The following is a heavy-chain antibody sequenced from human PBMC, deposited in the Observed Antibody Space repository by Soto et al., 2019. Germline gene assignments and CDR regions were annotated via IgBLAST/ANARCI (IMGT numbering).Heavy chain of an antibody. CDR2: ISYDGSNK. CDR3: ARDSRDGYNFDY. CDR1: GFTFSSYA. J-gene: IGHJ4*02. V-gene: IGHV3-30-3*01. D-gene: IGHD5-12*01. Sequence: LRLSCAASGFTFSSYAMHWVRQAPGKGLEWVAVISYDGSNKYYADSVKGRFTISRDNSKNTLYLQMNSLRAEDTAVYYCARDSRDGYNFDYWGQGTLVTVSS.